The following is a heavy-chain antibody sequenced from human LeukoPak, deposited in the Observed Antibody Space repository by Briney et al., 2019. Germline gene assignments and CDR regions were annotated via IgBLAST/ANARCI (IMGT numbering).Heavy chain of an antibody. V-gene: IGHV4-34*01. CDR1: GGSFSGYY. CDR2: INHSGST. J-gene: IGHJ5*02. CDR3: ARGRASLLWFGGGNWFDP. D-gene: IGHD3-10*01. Sequence: SETLSLTCAVYGGSFSGYYWSWIRQPPGKGLEWIGEINHSGSTNYNPSLKSRVTISVDTSKNQFSLKLSSVTAADTAVYYCARGRASLLWFGGGNWFDPWGQGTLVTVSS.